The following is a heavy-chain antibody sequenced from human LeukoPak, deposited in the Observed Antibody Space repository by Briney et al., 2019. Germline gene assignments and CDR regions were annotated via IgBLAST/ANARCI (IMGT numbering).Heavy chain of an antibody. CDR1: GGSISNYY. V-gene: IGHV4-34*01. CDR2: INHSGST. D-gene: IGHD2-15*01. Sequence: SETLSLTCTVSGGSISNYYWSWIRQPPGKGLEWIGEINHSGSTNYNPSLKSRVTISVDTSKNQFSLKLSSVTAADTAVYYCARARGYCSGGSCFYYDYWGQGTLVTVSS. J-gene: IGHJ4*02. CDR3: ARARGYCSGGSCFYYDY.